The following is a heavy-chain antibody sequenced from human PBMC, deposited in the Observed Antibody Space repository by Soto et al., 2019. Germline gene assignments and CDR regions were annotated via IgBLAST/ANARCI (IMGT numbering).Heavy chain of an antibody. CDR3: ARLGIRGSWYSDY. D-gene: IGHD6-13*01. J-gene: IGHJ4*02. Sequence: QVQLQESGPGLVKPSQTLSLTCTVSGGSIASGGYYCSWIRQHPGKGLEWIGYIYYSGSTYYNPSLKSRVTISVDTSKNQFSLKLSSVTAADTAVYYCARLGIRGSWYSDYWGQGTLVTVSS. CDR1: GGSIASGGYY. V-gene: IGHV4-31*03. CDR2: IYYSGST.